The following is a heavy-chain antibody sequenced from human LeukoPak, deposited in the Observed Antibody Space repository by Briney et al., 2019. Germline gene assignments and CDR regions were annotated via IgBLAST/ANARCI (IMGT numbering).Heavy chain of an antibody. CDR3: ASHARQTDAFDI. Sequence: PSETLSLTCAVSGGSISSYYWSWIRQPPGKGLEWIGYIYYSGSTNYNPSLKSRVTISVDTSKNQFSLKLSSVTAADTAVYYCASHARQTDAFDIWGQGTMVTVSS. D-gene: IGHD6-6*01. CDR2: IYYSGST. V-gene: IGHV4-59*01. CDR1: GGSISSYY. J-gene: IGHJ3*02.